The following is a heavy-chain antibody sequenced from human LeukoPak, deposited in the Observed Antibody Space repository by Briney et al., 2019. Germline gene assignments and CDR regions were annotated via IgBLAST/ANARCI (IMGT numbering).Heavy chain of an antibody. J-gene: IGHJ4*02. CDR3: ARVQGRYSYGSGFDY. D-gene: IGHD5-18*01. CDR2: ISYDGSNK. CDR1: GFTVSSYA. Sequence: GGSLRLSCAASGFTVSSYAMHWVRQAPGKGLEWVAVISYDGSNKYYADSVKGRFTISRDNSKNTLYLQMNSLRAEDTAVYYCARVQGRYSYGSGFDYWGQGTLVTVSS. V-gene: IGHV3-30*04.